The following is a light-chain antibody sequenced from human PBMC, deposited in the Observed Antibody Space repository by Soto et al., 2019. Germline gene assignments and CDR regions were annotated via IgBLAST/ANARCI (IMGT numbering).Light chain of an antibody. CDR2: AAS. CDR1: QSISSY. J-gene: IGKJ1*01. V-gene: IGKV1-39*01. CDR3: QQSYSIPWT. Sequence: DIQMTQSPSPLSSSVGYRVSITCRASQSISSYLNWYQQKPGKAPKLLIYAASSLQSGVPSRFSGSGSGTDFTLTISSLQPEDFATYYCQQSYSIPWTFGQGTKVDIK.